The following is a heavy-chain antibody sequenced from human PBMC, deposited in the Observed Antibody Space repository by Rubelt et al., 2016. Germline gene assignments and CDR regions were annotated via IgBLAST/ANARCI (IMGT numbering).Heavy chain of an antibody. CDR3: ARDSPDDYGGNGWFDP. D-gene: IGHD4-23*01. J-gene: IGHJ5*02. V-gene: IGHV1-46*01. Sequence: SYAQKFQGRVTMTRDTSTSTVYMELSSLRSEDTAVYYCARDSPDDYGGNGWFDPLGQGTLVTVSS.